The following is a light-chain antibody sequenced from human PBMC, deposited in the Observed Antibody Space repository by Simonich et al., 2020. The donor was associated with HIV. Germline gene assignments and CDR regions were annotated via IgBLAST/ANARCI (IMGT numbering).Light chain of an antibody. J-gene: IGKJ1*01. Sequence: DIVVTQTPLSLSVTPGQPASISCKSSQSLLHSDGKTYLYWYLQKPGQSPQLLIYEVSSRFSGVPDRFSGSGSGTEFTLTISSLQPDDFATYYCQQYNSYSWTFGQGTKVEIK. CDR2: EVS. V-gene: IGKV2-29*03. CDR3: QQYNSYSWT. CDR1: QSLLHSDGKTY.